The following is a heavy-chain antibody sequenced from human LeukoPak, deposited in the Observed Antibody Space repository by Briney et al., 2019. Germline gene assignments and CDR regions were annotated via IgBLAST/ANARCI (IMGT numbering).Heavy chain of an antibody. CDR2: ISSSSSYI. D-gene: IGHD3-3*01. CDR1: GFTFSSYS. Sequence: GGSLRLSCAASGFTFSSYSMDWVRQAPGKGLEWVSSISSSSSYIYYADSVKGRFTISRDNAKNSLYLQMNSLRAEDTAVYYCARTHYDFWSGYYTGRYYYYYMDVWGKGTTVTVSS. CDR3: ARTHYDFWSGYYTGRYYYYYMDV. J-gene: IGHJ6*03. V-gene: IGHV3-21*01.